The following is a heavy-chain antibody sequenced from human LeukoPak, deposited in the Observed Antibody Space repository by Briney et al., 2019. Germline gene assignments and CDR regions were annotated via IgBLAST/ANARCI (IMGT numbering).Heavy chain of an antibody. CDR2: ISSSSSYI. V-gene: IGHV3-21*01. J-gene: IGHJ3*02. CDR1: GFTFSSYS. D-gene: IGHD2-21*02. CDR3: ARSSRVTSDAFDI. Sequence: PGGSLRLSCAASGFTFSSYSMNWVRQAPGKGLEWVSSISSSSSYIYYADSVKGRFTISRGNAKNSLYLQMNSLRAEDTAVYYCARSSRVTSDAFDIWGQGTMVTVSS.